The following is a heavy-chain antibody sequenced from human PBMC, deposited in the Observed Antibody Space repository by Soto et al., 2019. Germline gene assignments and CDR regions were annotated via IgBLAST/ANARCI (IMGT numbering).Heavy chain of an antibody. Sequence: GGSLRLSCAASGFTFLSFTMNWVRQAPGKGLEWVSTISSNSAYIYYTDALRGRFTISRDNAKNSLHLQMNSLRAEDTAVYYCPRDASRDSSARGWFDPWGPGTLVTSPQ. CDR2: ISSNSAYI. CDR3: PRDASRDSSARGWFDP. J-gene: IGHJ5*02. CDR1: GFTFLSFT. V-gene: IGHV3-21*01. D-gene: IGHD6-13*01.